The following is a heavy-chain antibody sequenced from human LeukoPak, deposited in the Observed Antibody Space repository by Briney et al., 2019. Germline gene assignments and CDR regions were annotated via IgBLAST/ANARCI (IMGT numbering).Heavy chain of an antibody. CDR2: ISGSGGST. Sequence: PGGSLRLSCAASGFTFSSYAMSWVRQAPGKGLEWVSAISGSGGSTYYADSVKGRFTISRDNSKNTLYLQMNSLRAEDTAVYYCANLNLLPRIAAGTFDYWGQGTLVTVSS. V-gene: IGHV3-23*01. CDR3: ANLNLLPRIAAGTFDY. J-gene: IGHJ4*02. CDR1: GFTFSSYA. D-gene: IGHD6-13*01.